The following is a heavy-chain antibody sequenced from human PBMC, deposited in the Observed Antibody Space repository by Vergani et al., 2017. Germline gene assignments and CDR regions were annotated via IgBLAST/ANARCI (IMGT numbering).Heavy chain of an antibody. Sequence: QVQLVESGGGVVQPGRSLRLSCAASGFTFSSYAMHWVRQAPGKGLEWVAVISYDGSNKYYADSVKGRFTISRDNSKNTLYLQMNSLRAEDTAVYYCAGDPTLYYGSGSYYNYWGQGTLVTVSS. V-gene: IGHV3-30-3*01. CDR1: GFTFSSYA. J-gene: IGHJ4*02. CDR3: AGDPTLYYGSGSYYNY. D-gene: IGHD3-10*01. CDR2: ISYDGSNK.